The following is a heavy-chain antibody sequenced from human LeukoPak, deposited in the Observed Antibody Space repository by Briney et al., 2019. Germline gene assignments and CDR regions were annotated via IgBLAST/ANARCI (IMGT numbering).Heavy chain of an antibody. CDR2: NYSNGRT. Sequence: RGSLRLSCAPSGFSVCNNYMRWGRPTPRKGLEWVSLNYSNGRTDYTDSVTGRFSISKDNSKNTIYLQIYALRAEHTRMYNSVRDVGPWGQGTLVTVSS. V-gene: IGHV3-53*01. CDR1: GFSVCNNY. CDR3: VRDVGP. J-gene: IGHJ5*02. D-gene: IGHD2-15*01.